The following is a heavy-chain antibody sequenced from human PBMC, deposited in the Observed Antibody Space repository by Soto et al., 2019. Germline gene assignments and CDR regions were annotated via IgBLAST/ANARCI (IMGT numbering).Heavy chain of an antibody. CDR1: GGTFYTYT. Sequence: QVQLVQSGAEVRKPGSSVQVSCKASGGTFYTYTFSWVRQAPGQGLEWMGSITPIYPTTNYAEKFQGRLTVTADGSTSTAYIEPSSLTSDHTAGDYGARNPRYSFPTSDGLDSWGQGTLVTVSS. J-gene: IGHJ4*02. D-gene: IGHD5-18*01. CDR2: ITPIYPTT. V-gene: IGHV1-69*15. CDR3: ARNPRYSFPTSDGLDS.